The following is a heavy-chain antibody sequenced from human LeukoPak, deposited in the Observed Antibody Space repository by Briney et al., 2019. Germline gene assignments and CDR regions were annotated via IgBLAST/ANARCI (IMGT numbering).Heavy chain of an antibody. CDR1: GFTFSSYG. D-gene: IGHD6-25*01. Sequence: PGGSLRLSCAASGFTFSSYGMHWVRQAPGKGLEWVAFIRYDGSNKYYADSVKGRFTISRDNSKNTLYLQMNSLRAEDTAMYYCARGHSSAWDHCFDHWGQGSLVTVSS. V-gene: IGHV3-30*02. CDR2: IRYDGSNK. CDR3: ARGHSSAWDHCFDH. J-gene: IGHJ4*02.